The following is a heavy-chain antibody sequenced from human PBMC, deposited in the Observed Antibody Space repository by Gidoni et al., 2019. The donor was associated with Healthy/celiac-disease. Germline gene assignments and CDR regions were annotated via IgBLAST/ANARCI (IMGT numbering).Heavy chain of an antibody. D-gene: IGHD6-19*01. Sequence: QVQLVESGGGVVQPGRSLRLSCAASGFTFSSYGMHWVRQAPGKGLEWVAVRSYDGSNKYYADSVKGRFTISRDNSKNTLYLQMNSLRAEDTAVYYCAKDLLAVADLPELFDYWGQGTLVTVSS. V-gene: IGHV3-30*18. CDR1: GFTFSSYG. CDR2: RSYDGSNK. CDR3: AKDLLAVADLPELFDY. J-gene: IGHJ4*02.